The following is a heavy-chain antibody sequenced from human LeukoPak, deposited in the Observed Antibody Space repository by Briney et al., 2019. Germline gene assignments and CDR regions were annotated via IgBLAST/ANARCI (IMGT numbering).Heavy chain of an antibody. Sequence: ASVTVSCKASGYTFTGYYMHWVRQAPGQGLEWMGWINPNSGGTNHAQKFQGRVTMTRDTSISTAYMELSRLRSDDTAVYSCARVPFGSSGYGPIDYGGQGTLVTVS. CDR1: GYTFTGYY. CDR3: ARVPFGSSGYGPIDY. CDR2: INPNSGGT. D-gene: IGHD3-22*01. J-gene: IGHJ4*02. V-gene: IGHV1-2*02.